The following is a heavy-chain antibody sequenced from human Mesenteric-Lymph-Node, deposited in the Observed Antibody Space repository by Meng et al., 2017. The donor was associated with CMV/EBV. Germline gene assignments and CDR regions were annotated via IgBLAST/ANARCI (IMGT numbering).Heavy chain of an antibody. CDR3: AREGSLGYCSSTSCYPFDY. V-gene: IGHV1-18*01. CDR2: ISAYNGNT. J-gene: IGHJ4*02. CDR1: GYTFTSYG. Sequence: ASVKVSCKASGYTFTSYGISWLRQAPGQGLEWMGWISAYNGNTNYAQKLQGRVTMTRDTSISTAYMELSRLRSDDTAVYYCAREGSLGYCSSTSCYPFDYWGQGTLVTVSS. D-gene: IGHD2-2*01.